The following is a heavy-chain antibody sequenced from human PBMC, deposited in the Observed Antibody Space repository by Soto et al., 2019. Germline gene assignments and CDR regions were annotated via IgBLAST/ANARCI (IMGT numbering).Heavy chain of an antibody. CDR1: GFVFSSYA. CDR3: PTATTYDYDTRGPQDAMEV. Sequence: GWSLRLSGAPSGFVFSSYAMTLVRQAPRKRLESVSTLSAPGVTTYYEDSVQGRFTISRDTSKPSLYPLMDSLRHQDTAVHSCPTATTYDYDTRGPQDAMEVWGQVTMVTV. J-gene: IGHJ6*02. D-gene: IGHD3-16*01. V-gene: IGHV3-23*01. CDR2: LSAPGVTT.